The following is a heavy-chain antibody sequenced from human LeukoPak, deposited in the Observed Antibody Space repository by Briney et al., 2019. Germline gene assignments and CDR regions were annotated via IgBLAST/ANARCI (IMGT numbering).Heavy chain of an antibody. J-gene: IGHJ4*02. V-gene: IGHV3-7*01. Sequence: PGGSLRLSCAAPGFTFSSYWMSWVRQAPGKGLEWVANIKQDGSEKYYVDSVKGRFTISRDNAKNSLYLQMNSLRAEDTAVYYCARDWIQLWLGDYFDYWGQGTLVTVSS. CDR2: IKQDGSEK. CDR3: ARDWIQLWLGDYFDY. D-gene: IGHD5-18*01. CDR1: GFTFSSYW.